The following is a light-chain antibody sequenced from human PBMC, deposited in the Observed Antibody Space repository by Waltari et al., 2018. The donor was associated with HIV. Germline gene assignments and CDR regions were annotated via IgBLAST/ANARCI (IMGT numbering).Light chain of an antibody. V-gene: IGKV4-1*01. CDR3: QQYYSVPPT. CDR1: QTVLYTSNNINY. Sequence: DIVMTQSPDSLAVSLGERATINCKSSQTVLYTSNNINYLAWYQQKPGQPPKLLIYWASTRESGVPDRFSGSASGTDFTLTISSLQAEDVAVYFCQQYYSVPPTFGQGTKVEIK. J-gene: IGKJ1*01. CDR2: WAS.